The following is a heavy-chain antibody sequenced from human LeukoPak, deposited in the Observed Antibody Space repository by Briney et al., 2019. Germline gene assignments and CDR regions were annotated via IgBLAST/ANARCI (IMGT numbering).Heavy chain of an antibody. CDR1: GFTFSSYW. V-gene: IGHV3-7*03. CDR2: IKKDGSEK. J-gene: IGHJ4*02. Sequence: QSGGSLRLSCAASGFTFSSYWMTWVRQAPGKGLEWVANIKKDGSEKNYVDSVKGRFAISRDNAKNSLYLQMSSLRAEDTAVYYCARSGRARYWGQGTLVTVSS. D-gene: IGHD3-10*01. CDR3: ARSGRARY.